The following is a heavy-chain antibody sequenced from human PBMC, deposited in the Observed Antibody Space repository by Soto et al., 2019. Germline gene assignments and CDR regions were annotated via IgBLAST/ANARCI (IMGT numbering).Heavy chain of an antibody. Sequence: LSYEASGFNFSSYAMTWVRQAPGKGLEWVSAISGSGGSTYYADSVKCRFTISRDNSKNTLYLQMNSLRAEDTAVYYCAKTMDYDILHGLYYYYGMDVWGQGTTVTASS. CDR3: AKTMDYDILHGLYYYYGMDV. V-gene: IGHV3-23*01. CDR2: ISGSGGST. J-gene: IGHJ6*02. CDR1: GFNFSSYA. D-gene: IGHD3-9*01.